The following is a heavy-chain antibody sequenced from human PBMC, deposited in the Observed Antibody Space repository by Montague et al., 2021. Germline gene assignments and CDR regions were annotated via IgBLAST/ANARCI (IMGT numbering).Heavy chain of an antibody. CDR3: ARASFGGPGD. J-gene: IGHJ4*01. D-gene: IGHD3-16*01. Sequence: SLRLSCAASGFTVSGSFLTWVRQPPGKGLEWVSLIYSGGSTSYAASVAGRFTISRDNSKNTLYLQMNGLRAADTAVYYCARASFGGPGDWGQGTLVTVSS. CDR2: IYSGGST. CDR1: GFTVSGSF. V-gene: IGHV3-53*01.